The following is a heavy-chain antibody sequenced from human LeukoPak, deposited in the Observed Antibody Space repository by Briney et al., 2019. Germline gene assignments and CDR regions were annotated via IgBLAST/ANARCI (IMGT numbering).Heavy chain of an antibody. J-gene: IGHJ4*02. V-gene: IGHV3-30*14. D-gene: IGHD3-9*01. CDR3: ARTWGYDILTGYYHDY. CDR1: GFTFSSYA. CDR2: ISYDGSNK. Sequence: PGGSLRLSCAASGFTFSSYAMHWVRQAPGKGLEWVAVISYDGSNKYYADSVKGRFTISRDNSKNTLYLQVNSLRAEDTAVYYCARTWGYDILTGYYHDYWGQGTLVTVSS.